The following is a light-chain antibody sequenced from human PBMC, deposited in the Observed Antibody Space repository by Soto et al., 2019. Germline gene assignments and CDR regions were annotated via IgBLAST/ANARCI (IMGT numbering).Light chain of an antibody. CDR1: QTVNTW. V-gene: IGKV1-5*01. Sequence: DIQLTQSPSTLFASVGERVTITCRASQTVNTWLAWYQHKPGKAPKLLIYDASVLETGVPSRFSGFSSGTEFTLTISSLQPDDFATYFCQQYNSYSPEGLTFGGGTKVEI. J-gene: IGKJ4*01. CDR3: QQYNSYSPEGLT. CDR2: DAS.